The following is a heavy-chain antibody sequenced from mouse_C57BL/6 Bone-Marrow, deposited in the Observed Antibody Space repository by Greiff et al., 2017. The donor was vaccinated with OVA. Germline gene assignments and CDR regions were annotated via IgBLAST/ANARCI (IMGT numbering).Heavy chain of an antibody. CDR1: GFTFSDYY. CDR2: ISNGGGST. CDR3: ASPRGDY. Sequence: EVKLVESGGGLVQPGGSLKLSCAASGFTFSDYYMYWVRQTPEKRLEWVAYISNGGGSTYYPDTVQGRFTISRDHAKNTLYLQMSRLRSEDTAMYYSASPRGDYWGQGTSVTVSS. V-gene: IGHV5-12*01. J-gene: IGHJ4*01.